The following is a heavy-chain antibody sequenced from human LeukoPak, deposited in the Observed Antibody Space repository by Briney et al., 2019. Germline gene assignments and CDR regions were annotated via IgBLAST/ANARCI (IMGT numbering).Heavy chain of an antibody. V-gene: IGHV1-24*01. J-gene: IGHJ6*03. D-gene: IGHD3-10*01. Sequence: ASVKVSCKVSGYTLTELSMHWVRQAPGKGLEWMGGFDPEDGETIYAQKFQGRVTMTEDTSTDTAYMELSSLRSEDTAVYYCATAYQCGSGSYAQTYYYYYMDVWGKGTTVTVSS. CDR3: ATAYQCGSGSYAQTYYYYYMDV. CDR1: GYTLTELS. CDR2: FDPEDGET.